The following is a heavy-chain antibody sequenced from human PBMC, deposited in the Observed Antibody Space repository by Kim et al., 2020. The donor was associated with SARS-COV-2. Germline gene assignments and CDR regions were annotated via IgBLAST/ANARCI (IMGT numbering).Heavy chain of an antibody. Sequence: SETLSLTCAVSGGSVSDPTYYWGWIRQPPGKGLEWIGSIYYAGDTFYNPSLKSRVTISVDMSKNQFSLKLSSVTAADTAVYYCARVKGRYCGGDCYFAFEIWGQGTMATVSS. V-gene: IGHV4-39*07. J-gene: IGHJ3*02. D-gene: IGHD2-21*02. CDR1: GGSVSDPTYY. CDR2: IYYAGDT. CDR3: ARVKGRYCGGDCYFAFEI.